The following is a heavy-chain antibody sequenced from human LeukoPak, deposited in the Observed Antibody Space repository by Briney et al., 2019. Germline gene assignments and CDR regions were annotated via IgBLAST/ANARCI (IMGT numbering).Heavy chain of an antibody. CDR1: GFTFSSCA. Sequence: GGSLRLSCAASGFTFSSCAMHWVCQAPGKGLEWVAIIPYDGSNKYYAESVKGRFTISRDNSKNTLYLQMNSLRAEDTAVYYCASGVATIRGAFDIWGQGTMVTVSS. CDR2: IPYDGSNK. D-gene: IGHD5-12*01. V-gene: IGHV3-30-3*01. J-gene: IGHJ3*02. CDR3: ASGVATIRGAFDI.